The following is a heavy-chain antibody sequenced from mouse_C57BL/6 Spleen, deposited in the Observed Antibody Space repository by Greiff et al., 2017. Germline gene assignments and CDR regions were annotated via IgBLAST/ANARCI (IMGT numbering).Heavy chain of an antibody. CDR3: ARAYSLFAY. D-gene: IGHD2-10*01. CDR1: GYTFTSYW. CDR2: IDPESGGT. Sequence: QVQLQQPGAELVKPGASVKLSCKASGYTFTSYWMHWVKQRPGRGLEWIGRIDPESGGTKYNEKFKSKATLTVDKPSSTAYMLITSLTSEDSAVYYCARAYSLFAYWGQGTLVTVSA. V-gene: IGHV1-72*01. J-gene: IGHJ3*01.